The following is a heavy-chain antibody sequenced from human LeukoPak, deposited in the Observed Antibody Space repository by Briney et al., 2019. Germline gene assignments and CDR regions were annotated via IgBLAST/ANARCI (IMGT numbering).Heavy chain of an antibody. J-gene: IGHJ6*02. CDR2: INTDGSST. D-gene: IGHD3-10*01. V-gene: IGHV3-74*01. Sequence: GGSLRLSCAASGFTFSNYWMHWVRQAPGKGLVWVSRINTDGSSTSYADSVKGRFTISRDNAKNSLYLQMNSLRAEDTALYYCGKDISAGGMDVWGQGTTVTVSS. CDR1: GFTFSNYW. CDR3: GKDISAGGMDV.